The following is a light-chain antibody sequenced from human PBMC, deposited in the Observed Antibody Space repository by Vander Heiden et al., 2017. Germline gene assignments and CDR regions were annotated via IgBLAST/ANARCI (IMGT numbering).Light chain of an antibody. Sequence: QSVLTQPPSVSAAPGQKVTISCSGSSSNLGTNYVSWYRQLPGTAPNLLIYDNNKRPSGSPDRFSGSKSGTSATMGITGLQTGDEADYYCGTWDSSLSADWVFGGGTKLTVL. CDR1: SSNLGTNY. CDR2: DNN. J-gene: IGLJ3*02. V-gene: IGLV1-51*01. CDR3: GTWDSSLSADWV.